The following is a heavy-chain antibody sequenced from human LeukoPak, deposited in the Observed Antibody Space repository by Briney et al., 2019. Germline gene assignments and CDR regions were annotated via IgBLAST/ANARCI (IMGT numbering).Heavy chain of an antibody. D-gene: IGHD6-19*01. CDR1: GFTFSSYG. V-gene: IGHV3-30*02. J-gene: IGHJ3*02. CDR2: IRFDGSNK. CDR3: AKDRSSAFDI. Sequence: PGGSLRLSCAASGFTFSSYGMHWVRQAPGKGLEWVAFIRFDGSNKYYADSVKGRFTISRDNSKNTLYLQMNILRAEDTAVYYCAKDRSSAFDIWGQGTMVTVSS.